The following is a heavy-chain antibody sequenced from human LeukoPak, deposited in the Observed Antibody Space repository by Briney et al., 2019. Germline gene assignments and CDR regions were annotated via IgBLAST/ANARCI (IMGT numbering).Heavy chain of an antibody. D-gene: IGHD1-26*01. CDR3: ARVAGWELGEVDY. J-gene: IGHJ4*02. CDR1: GGSISSYY. V-gene: IGHV4-59*01. CDR2: IYYSGST. Sequence: SETLSLTCTVSGGSISSYYWSWIRQPPGKGLEWIGYIYYSGSTNYNPSLKSRVTISVDTSKNQFSLKLSSVTAADTAVYYCARVAGWELGEVDYWGRGTLVTVSA.